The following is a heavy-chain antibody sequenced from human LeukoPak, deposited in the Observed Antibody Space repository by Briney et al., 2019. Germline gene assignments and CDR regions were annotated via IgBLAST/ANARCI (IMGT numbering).Heavy chain of an antibody. J-gene: IGHJ3*02. CDR2: IYYSGST. CDR3: ARRYSYGYSDAFDI. D-gene: IGHD5-18*01. CDR1: SGSISSSSYY. V-gene: IGHV4-39*01. Sequence: SGTLSLTCTVPSGSISSSSYYWGWIRQPPGKGLEWIGSIYYSGSTYYNPSLKSRVTISVDTSKNQFSLKLSSVTAADTAVCYCARRYSYGYSDAFDIWGQGTMVTVSS.